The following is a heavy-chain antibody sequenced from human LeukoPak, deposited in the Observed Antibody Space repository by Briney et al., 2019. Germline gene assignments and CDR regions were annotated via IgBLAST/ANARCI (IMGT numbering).Heavy chain of an antibody. Sequence: GGSLRLSCAASGFTFSSYSMNWVRQAPGKGLEWVSSISSSRSYIYYADSVKGRFTISRDNAKNSLYLQMNSLRAEDTAVYYCEGVQQRYAFDIWGQGTMVTVSS. V-gene: IGHV3-21*01. J-gene: IGHJ3*02. CDR3: EGVQQRYAFDI. CDR2: ISSSRSYI. CDR1: GFTFSSYS. D-gene: IGHD6-13*01.